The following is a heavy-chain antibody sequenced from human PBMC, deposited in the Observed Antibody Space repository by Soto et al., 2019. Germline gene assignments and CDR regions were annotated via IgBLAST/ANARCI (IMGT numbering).Heavy chain of an antibody. J-gene: IGHJ4*02. CDR1: GASISDDNW. Sequence: QVQLQELGPGLVKPSGTLSLACAVFGASISDDNWWSWVRQPPGKGLEWIGEIYRSGTTNYNSSLESRVTLSMDKSRNQISLKLSSVAAADSAIYYCARHVGVPGTRGFDYWGQGTLVTVSS. D-gene: IGHD6-19*01. V-gene: IGHV4-4*02. CDR2: IYRSGTT. CDR3: ARHVGVPGTRGFDY.